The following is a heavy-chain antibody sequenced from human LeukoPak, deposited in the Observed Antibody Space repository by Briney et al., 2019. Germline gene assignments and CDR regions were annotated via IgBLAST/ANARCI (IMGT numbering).Heavy chain of an antibody. J-gene: IGHJ4*02. D-gene: IGHD3-9*01. CDR2: INHSGST. CDR1: GGSFSGYY. V-gene: IGHV4-34*01. CDR3: AIFPGARRHTISLRQFDY. Sequence: SETLSLTCAVYGGSFSGYYWSWIRQPPGKGLEWIGEINHSGSTNYNPSLKSRVTITVDTSKNQFSLKLSSVTGADTAVYYCAIFPGARRHTISLRQFDYWGQGTLVTVSS.